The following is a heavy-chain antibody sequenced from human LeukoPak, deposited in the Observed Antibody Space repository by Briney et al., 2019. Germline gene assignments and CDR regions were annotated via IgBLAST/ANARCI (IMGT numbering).Heavy chain of an antibody. CDR3: ARGGGDSSGYYYEILLKN. V-gene: IGHV3-33*01. J-gene: IGHJ4*02. D-gene: IGHD3-22*01. Sequence: PGGSLRLSCAASGFTFSSYGMHWVRQAPGKGLEGVAVIWYDGSNKYYADSVKGRFTIYRDNSKNTLYLQMNSLRAEDTAVYYCARGGGDSSGYYYEILLKNWGQGTLVTVSS. CDR2: IWYDGSNK. CDR1: GFTFSSYG.